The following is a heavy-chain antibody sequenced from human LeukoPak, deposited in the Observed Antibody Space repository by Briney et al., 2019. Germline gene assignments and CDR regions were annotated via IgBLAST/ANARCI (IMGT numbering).Heavy chain of an antibody. CDR3: EGTLGVAPAAPLDY. V-gene: IGHV1-46*01. CDR1: GYTFTSYY. D-gene: IGHD2-2*01. Sequence: GASVKVSCKASGYTFTSYYMHWVRQAPGQGLEWMGIINPSGGSTSYAQKFQGRVTMTRDMSTSTVYMELSSLRSEDTAVYYCEGTLGVAPAAPLDYWGQGTLVTVSS. J-gene: IGHJ4*02. CDR2: INPSGGST.